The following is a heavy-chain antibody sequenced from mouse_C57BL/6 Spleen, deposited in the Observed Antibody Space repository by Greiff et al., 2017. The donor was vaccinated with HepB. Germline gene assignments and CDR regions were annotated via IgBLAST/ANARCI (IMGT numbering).Heavy chain of an antibody. CDR2: IHPNSGST. Sequence: QVQLQQPGAELVKPGASVKLSCKASGYTFTSYWMHWVKQRPGQGREWIGMIHPNSGSTKYNEKFKSKATLTVDKSSSTAYMQLSSLTSEDSAVYYCAREEGGGNYEEYFDVWGTGTTVTVSS. V-gene: IGHV1-64*01. J-gene: IGHJ1*03. CDR3: AREEGGGNYEEYFDV. D-gene: IGHD1-1*01. CDR1: GYTFTSYW.